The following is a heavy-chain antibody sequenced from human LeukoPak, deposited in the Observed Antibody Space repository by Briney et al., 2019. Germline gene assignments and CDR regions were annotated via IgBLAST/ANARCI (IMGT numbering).Heavy chain of an antibody. CDR1: GFTVSSNY. V-gene: IGHV3-66*01. J-gene: IGHJ4*02. Sequence: GGSLRLSCAASGFTVSSNYMSWVRQAPGKGLEWVSVIYSGGSTYYADSVKGRFTISRDNSKNTLYLQMNSLRAEDTAVYYCARDLAVAGTLYYFDYWGQGTLVTVSS. D-gene: IGHD6-19*01. CDR3: ARDLAVAGTLYYFDY. CDR2: IYSGGST.